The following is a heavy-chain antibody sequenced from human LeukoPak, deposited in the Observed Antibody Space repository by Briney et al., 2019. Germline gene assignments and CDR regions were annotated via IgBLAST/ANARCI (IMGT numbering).Heavy chain of an antibody. CDR2: INRDGSDK. CDR1: GFTFSTSW. V-gene: IGHV3-7*01. CDR3: ARDRSGSYPYYFDY. D-gene: IGHD1-26*01. J-gene: IGHJ4*02. Sequence: PGGSLRLSCAAAGFTFSTSWMTWVRQAPGKGLEWLTYINRDGSDKNYVDSVKGRFTISRDNAKNSLYLQMNNLRADDTAVYYCARDRSGSYPYYFDYWGQGTVVTVSS.